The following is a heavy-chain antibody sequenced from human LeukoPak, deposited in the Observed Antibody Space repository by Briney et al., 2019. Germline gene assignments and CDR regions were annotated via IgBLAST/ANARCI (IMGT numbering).Heavy chain of an antibody. D-gene: IGHD4-17*01. V-gene: IGHV4-34*01. J-gene: IGHJ6*02. CDR2: INHSGST. Sequence: SETLSLTCAVDGGSFSGYYWSWIRQPPGKGLEWIGEINHSGSTNYNPSLKSRVTISVDTSKNQFSLKLSSVTAADTAVYYCARFPNHGDYVVGMDVWGQGTTVTVSS. CDR1: GGSFSGYY. CDR3: ARFPNHGDYVVGMDV.